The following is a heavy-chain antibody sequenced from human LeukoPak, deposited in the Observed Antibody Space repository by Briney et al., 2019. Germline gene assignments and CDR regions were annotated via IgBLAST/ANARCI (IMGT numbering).Heavy chain of an antibody. Sequence: SVKVSCKASGGTFSSYAISWVRQAPGQGLEWMGGIIPIFGTANYAQEFQGRVTITADESTSTAYMELSSLRSEDTAVYYCARLVVVPAATYDYWGQGTLVTVSS. D-gene: IGHD2-2*01. CDR2: IIPIFGTA. V-gene: IGHV1-69*13. CDR1: GGTFSSYA. J-gene: IGHJ4*02. CDR3: ARLVVVPAATYDY.